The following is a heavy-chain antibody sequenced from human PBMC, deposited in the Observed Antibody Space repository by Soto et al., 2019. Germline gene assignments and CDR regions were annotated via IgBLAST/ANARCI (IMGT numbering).Heavy chain of an antibody. CDR3: AKDPDTAAGYYYYGMDV. V-gene: IGHV3-30*18. CDR2: ISYDGSNK. D-gene: IGHD6-13*01. J-gene: IGHJ6*02. Sequence: ESGGGVVQPGRSLRLSCAASGFTFSSYGMHWVRQAPGKGLEWVAVISYDGSNKYYADSVKGRFTISRDNSKNTLYLQMNSLRAEDTAVYYCAKDPDTAAGYYYYGMDVWGQGTTVTVSS. CDR1: GFTFSSYG.